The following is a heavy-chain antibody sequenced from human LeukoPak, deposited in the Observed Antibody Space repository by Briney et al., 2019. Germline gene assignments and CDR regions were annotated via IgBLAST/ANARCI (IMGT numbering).Heavy chain of an antibody. CDR2: INHSGST. CDR1: GGSVSSSSYY. J-gene: IGHJ6*03. CDR3: ARRHSSWANYYYYLDV. Sequence: SETLSLTCTVSGGSVSSSSYYWGWIRQPPGKGLEGIGEINHSGSTNYNPSLKSRVTILVDTSKNQFSLKVSSVTAADTAVYYCARRHSSWANYYYYLDVWGKGTTVTVSS. D-gene: IGHD6-13*01. V-gene: IGHV4-39*07.